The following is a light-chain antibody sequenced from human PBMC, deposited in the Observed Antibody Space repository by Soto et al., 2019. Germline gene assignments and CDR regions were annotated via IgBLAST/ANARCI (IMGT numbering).Light chain of an antibody. Sequence: DIQMTQSPSSVSASVGDTVTITCRASQGVSSWVAWYQLKPGKAPNLLIYAASSLQSGVPSRFSASGSGTDFTLTISSLQPEDCATYYCQQADSFPFTFGPGTTVDIK. CDR1: QGVSSW. J-gene: IGKJ3*01. CDR2: AAS. V-gene: IGKV1-12*01. CDR3: QQADSFPFT.